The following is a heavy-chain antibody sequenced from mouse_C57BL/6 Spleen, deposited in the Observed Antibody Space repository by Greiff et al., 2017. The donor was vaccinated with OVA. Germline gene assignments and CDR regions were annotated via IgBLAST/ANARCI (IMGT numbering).Heavy chain of an antibody. Sequence: VQGVESDAELVKPGASVKISCKVSGYTFTDHTIHWMKQRPEQGLEWIGYIYPRDGSTKYNEKFKGKATLTADKSSSTAYMQLNSLTSEDSAVYFCARDYYGSMYAMDYWGQGTSVTVSS. CDR3: ARDYYGSMYAMDY. CDR2: IYPRDGST. CDR1: GYTFTDHT. J-gene: IGHJ4*01. V-gene: IGHV1-78*01. D-gene: IGHD1-1*01.